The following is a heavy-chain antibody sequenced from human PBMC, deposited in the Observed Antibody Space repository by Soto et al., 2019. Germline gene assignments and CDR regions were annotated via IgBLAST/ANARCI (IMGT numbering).Heavy chain of an antibody. D-gene: IGHD4-17*01. CDR3: ARVDYGDYLDY. CDR1: GGSFSGYS. Sequence: QVQLQQWGAGLLKPSETLSLTCAVYGGSFSGYSWSWIRQPPGKGLEWIGEINHSGRTNYNPSLKRRVTISVDPSRTPYSVMRSSVTAADTAVYYCARVDYGDYLDYWGQGSLVTVSS. J-gene: IGHJ4*02. CDR2: INHSGRT. V-gene: IGHV4-34*01.